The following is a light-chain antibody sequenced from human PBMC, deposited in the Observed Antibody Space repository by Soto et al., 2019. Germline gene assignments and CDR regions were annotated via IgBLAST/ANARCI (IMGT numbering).Light chain of an antibody. CDR2: GHN. V-gene: IGLV1-40*01. CDR3: QSFDNSVSGSGV. J-gene: IGLJ3*02. CDR1: YSNIGAGYE. Sequence: QSELTQQPSVSGAPGQRVTISCTGSYSNIGAGYEVHWYQQVPGSAPKLLVSGHNNRPAGVPDRFFGSKSGSSASLTIIGLQAEDEADYYCQSFDNSVSGSGVFGGGTKLTVL.